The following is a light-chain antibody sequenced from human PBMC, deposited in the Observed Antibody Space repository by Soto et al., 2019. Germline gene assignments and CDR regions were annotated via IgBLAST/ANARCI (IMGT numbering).Light chain of an antibody. Sequence: QSALTQPRSVSGSPGQSVTISCTGTSSDVGGYKYVSWYQQHPGKVPKLMMFDVSERPSGVPDRFSGSKRGNTASLTISGLQSEDDADYYCLAYGRGGALLFGGGTQLTVL. CDR1: SSDVGGYKY. CDR3: LAYGRGGALL. J-gene: IGLJ3*02. V-gene: IGLV2-11*01. CDR2: DVS.